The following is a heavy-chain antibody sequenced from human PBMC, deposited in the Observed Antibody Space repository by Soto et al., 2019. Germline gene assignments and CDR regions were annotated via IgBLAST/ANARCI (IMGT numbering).Heavy chain of an antibody. V-gene: IGHV3-21*01. CDR1: GFTFSSYS. CDR3: ARDWSGGWYSGDY. J-gene: IGHJ4*02. CDR2: ISSSSSYI. Sequence: EVQLVESGGGLVKPGGSLRLSCAASGFTFSSYSMNWVRQAPGEGLEWVSSISSSSSYIYYADSVKGRFTISRDNAKNSLYLQMNSLRAEDTAVYYCARDWSGGWYSGDYWGQGTLVTVSS. D-gene: IGHD6-19*01.